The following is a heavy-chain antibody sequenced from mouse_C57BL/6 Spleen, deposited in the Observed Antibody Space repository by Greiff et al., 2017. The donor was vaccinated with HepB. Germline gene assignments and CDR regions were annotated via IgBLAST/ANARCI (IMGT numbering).Heavy chain of an antibody. D-gene: IGHD1-1*01. CDR1: GFNIKNTY. CDR2: IDPANGNT. J-gene: IGHJ4*01. CDR3: ARADTPVVATSYYAMDY. V-gene: IGHV14-3*01. Sequence: VHVKQSVAELVRPGASVKLSCTASGFNIKNTYMHWVKQRPEQGLEWIGRIDPANGNTKYAPKFQGKATITADTSSNTAYLQLSSLTSEDTAIYYCARADTPVVATSYYAMDYWGQGTSVTVSS.